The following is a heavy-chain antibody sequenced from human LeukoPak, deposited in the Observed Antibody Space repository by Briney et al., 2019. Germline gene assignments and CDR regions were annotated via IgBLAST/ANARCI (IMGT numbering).Heavy chain of an antibody. CDR2: INHSGST. CDR3: AVNYGGNSGSMGY. J-gene: IGHJ4*02. CDR1: GGSFSGYY. V-gene: IGHV4-34*01. D-gene: IGHD4-23*01. Sequence: SETLSLTCAVYGGSFSGYYRSWIRQPPGKGLEWIGEINHSGSTNYNPSLKSRVTISVDTSKNQFSLKLSSVTAADTAVYYRAVNYGGNSGSMGYWGQGTLVTVSS.